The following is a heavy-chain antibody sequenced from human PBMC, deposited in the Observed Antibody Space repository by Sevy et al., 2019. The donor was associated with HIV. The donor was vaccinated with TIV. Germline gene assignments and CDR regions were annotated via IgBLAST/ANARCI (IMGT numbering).Heavy chain of an antibody. CDR3: ARAPPYYYDSSGLGAFDI. CDR1: GFTFSSYS. J-gene: IGHJ3*02. Sequence: GGSLRLSCAASGFTFSSYSMNWVRQAPGKGLEWVSSISSSSSYIYYADSVKGRFTISRDNAKNSLYLQMNSLRAEDTAVYYFARAPPYYYDSSGLGAFDIWGQGTMVTVSS. V-gene: IGHV3-21*01. D-gene: IGHD3-22*01. CDR2: ISSSSSYI.